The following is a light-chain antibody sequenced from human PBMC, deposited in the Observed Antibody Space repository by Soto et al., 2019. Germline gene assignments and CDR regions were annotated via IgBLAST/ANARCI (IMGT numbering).Light chain of an antibody. J-gene: IGLJ1*01. CDR3: SSYTSSSTYV. Sequence: QSVLTQPASVSGSPGQSITISCTGTSSDVGGYNHVSWYQHHPGKAPKVIIYDVSNRPSGVSNRFSGSKSGNTASLTFSGLQAEVEADYYCSSYTSSSTYVFGTGTKVTVL. V-gene: IGLV2-14*03. CDR2: DVS. CDR1: SSDVGGYNH.